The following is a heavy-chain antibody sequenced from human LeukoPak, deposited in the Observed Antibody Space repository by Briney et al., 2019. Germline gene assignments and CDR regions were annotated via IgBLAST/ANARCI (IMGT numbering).Heavy chain of an antibody. Sequence: PGGSLRLSCAASGFTFSNYAMHWVRQAPGKGLEWVVVISYDGSNKYYADSVKGRFTISRDNSKNTLYLQMSSLRAEDTAVYYCARSETVYCSGGSCYIDYWGQGTLVTVSS. CDR2: ISYDGSNK. V-gene: IGHV3-30*04. D-gene: IGHD2-15*01. CDR1: GFTFSNYA. J-gene: IGHJ4*02. CDR3: ARSETVYCSGGSCYIDY.